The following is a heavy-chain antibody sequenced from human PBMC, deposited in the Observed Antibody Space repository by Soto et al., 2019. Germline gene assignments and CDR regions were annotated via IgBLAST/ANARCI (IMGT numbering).Heavy chain of an antibody. Sequence: EVQLVESGGGLVQPGGSLRLSCAASGFTFSSYSMNWVRQAPGQGLEWVSYISSSSSTIYYADSGNGRFTISRDNAKHSLHLQMNSLRDEDTSVYYCARVPFGVLVPADGVYWGQGTLVTVSS. CDR2: ISSSSSTI. D-gene: IGHD2-2*01. J-gene: IGHJ4*02. CDR1: GFTFSSYS. CDR3: ARVPFGVLVPADGVY. V-gene: IGHV3-48*02.